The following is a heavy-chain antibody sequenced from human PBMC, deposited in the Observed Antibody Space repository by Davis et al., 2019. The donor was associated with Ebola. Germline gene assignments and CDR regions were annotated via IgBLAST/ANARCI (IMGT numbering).Heavy chain of an antibody. Sequence: AASVKVSCKASGYTFSSTFSKYGINWVRQAPGQRLEWMGWINAGNGNTKYSQKFQGRVTITRDTSASTAYMELSSLTSEDTAVYYCARVRIATLVLDPWGQGTLVTVSS. CDR1: GYTFSSTFSKYG. CDR3: ARVRIATLVLDP. CDR2: INAGNGNT. J-gene: IGHJ5*02. V-gene: IGHV1-3*01. D-gene: IGHD3-10*01.